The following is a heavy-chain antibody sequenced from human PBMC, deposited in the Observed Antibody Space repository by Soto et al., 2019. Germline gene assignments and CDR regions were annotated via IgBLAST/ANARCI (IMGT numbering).Heavy chain of an antibody. J-gene: IGHJ3*01. D-gene: IGHD2-15*01. CDR3: AEHLYRGGSCCSFDL. CDR1: GFAFSKSA. Sequence: GSSVKVSCKTSGFAFSKSAVQWVRQARGERLEWMGWIVVGSGSTKYAQRFQKRVTITRDTSTSTANMELSCLSYEDTAVYYCAEHLYRGGSCCSFDLWGQGIMVSVS. V-gene: IGHV1-58*01. CDR2: IVVGSGST.